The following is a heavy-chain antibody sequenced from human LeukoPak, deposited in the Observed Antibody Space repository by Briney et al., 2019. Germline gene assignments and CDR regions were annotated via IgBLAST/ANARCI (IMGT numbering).Heavy chain of an antibody. CDR1: GDSVSSNSAA. V-gene: IGHV6-1*01. J-gene: IGHJ4*02. Sequence: PSQTLSLTCAISGDSVSSNSAAWNWIRQSPSRGLEWLGRTYYRPKWYNDYAVSVKSRITINPDTSKNQSSLQLNSVTAADTAVYYCARASGPYYYGSGSYRSLGVFDYWGQGTLVTVAS. D-gene: IGHD3-10*01. CDR2: TYYRPKWYN. CDR3: ARASGPYYYGSGSYRSLGVFDY.